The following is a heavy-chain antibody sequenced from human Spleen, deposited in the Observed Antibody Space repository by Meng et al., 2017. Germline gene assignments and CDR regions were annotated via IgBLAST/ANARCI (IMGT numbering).Heavy chain of an antibody. Sequence: GESLKISCAASGFTFSDYYMSWVRQAPGKGLEWVSVIYTGDSAYYADSVKGRFTISRHNSKNTLYLQMDSLRAEDTAVYYCARDGTVAATGWYFDLWGRGTLVTVSS. V-gene: IGHV3-53*04. CDR1: GFTFSDYY. CDR2: IYTGDSA. CDR3: ARDGTVAATGWYFDL. D-gene: IGHD2-15*01. J-gene: IGHJ2*01.